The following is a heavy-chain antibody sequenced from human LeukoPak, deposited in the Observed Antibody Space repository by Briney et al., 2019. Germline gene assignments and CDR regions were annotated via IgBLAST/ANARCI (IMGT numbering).Heavy chain of an antibody. Sequence: SVKVSCKASGYTFTSYGISWVRQAPGQGLEWMGRIIPILGIANYAQKFQGRVTITADKSTSTAYMELSSLRSEDTAVYYCARGATVTPNAFDIWGQGTMVTVSS. CDR3: ARGATVTPNAFDI. V-gene: IGHV1-69*04. J-gene: IGHJ3*02. D-gene: IGHD4-17*01. CDR1: GYTFTSYG. CDR2: IIPILGIA.